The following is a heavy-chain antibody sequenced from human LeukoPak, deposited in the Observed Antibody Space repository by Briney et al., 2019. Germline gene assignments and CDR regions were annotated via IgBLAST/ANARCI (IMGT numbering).Heavy chain of an antibody. J-gene: IGHJ4*02. V-gene: IGHV3-23*01. D-gene: IGHD2-8*01. CDR2: ISTSGGST. CDR1: GFTFSSYD. CDR3: AKGRACTNGVCHFDY. Sequence: GGSLRLSCAASGFTFSSYDMSWVRQAPGKGLEWVSVISTSGGSTYHADSVKGRSIISRDNSKNTLYLQMNSLRAEDTAAYYCAKGRACTNGVCHFDYWGRGTLVTVSS.